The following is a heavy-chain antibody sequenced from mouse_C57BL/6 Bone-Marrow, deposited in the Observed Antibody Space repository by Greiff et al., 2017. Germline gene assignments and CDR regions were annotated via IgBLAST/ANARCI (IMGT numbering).Heavy chain of an antibody. CDR2: IYPGSGST. CDR1: GYTFTSYW. Sequence: QVQLQQSGAELVKPGASVKMSCKASGYTFTSYWITWVKQRPGQGLEWIGDIYPGSGSTNYDAKFKSKATLTADTSSSTAYMQLSSLTSEDSAVYYCARWRTTVVRYWGQGTTLPGSS. J-gene: IGHJ2*01. V-gene: IGHV1-55*01. CDR3: ARWRTTVVRY. D-gene: IGHD1-1*01.